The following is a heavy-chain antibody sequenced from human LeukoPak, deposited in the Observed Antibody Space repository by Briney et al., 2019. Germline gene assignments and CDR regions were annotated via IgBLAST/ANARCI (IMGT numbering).Heavy chain of an antibody. V-gene: IGHV4-59*01. CDR3: ATLNIESSSGWFFRS. Sequence: PSETLSLTCHVSGGYITTYYWSWIRQPPGKGREGIGYAYYSGSNEYNPSLRSRVAMSADASRNQFSLTLSSVTAADTAIYYCATLNIESSSGWFFRSWGQGTLVSVSS. D-gene: IGHD6-19*01. CDR2: AYYSGSN. CDR1: GGYITTYY. J-gene: IGHJ5*02.